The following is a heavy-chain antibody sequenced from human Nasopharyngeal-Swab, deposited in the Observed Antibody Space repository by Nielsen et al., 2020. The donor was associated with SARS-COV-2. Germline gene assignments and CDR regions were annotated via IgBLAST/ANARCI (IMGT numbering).Heavy chain of an antibody. D-gene: IGHD3-22*01. V-gene: IGHV1-2*02. CDR2: INPNSGGT. CDR3: ARENYYDSSGLGY. J-gene: IGHJ4*02. Sequence: ASVKVSCKASGYTFTSYYMHWVRQAPGQGLEWMGWINPNSGGTNYAQKFQGRVTMTRDTSISTAYMELSRLRSDDTAVYYCARENYYDSSGLGYWGQGTLVTVSS. CDR1: GYTFTSYY.